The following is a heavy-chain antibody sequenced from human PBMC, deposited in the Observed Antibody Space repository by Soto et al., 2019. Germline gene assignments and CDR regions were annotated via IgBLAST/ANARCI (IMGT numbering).Heavy chain of an antibody. V-gene: IGHV1-18*04. J-gene: IGHJ4*02. D-gene: IGHD3-3*02. CDR1: GYTFSNYG. CDR3: ARDVPATAAVLWDS. CDR2: ISAYNGNR. Sequence: ASVKVSCKASGYTFSNYGISWLRQAPGQVLEWMGWISAYNGNRDYAQSFQGRVTLTTDTSRNTAYMELRSLTSDDTAVYYCARDVPATAAVLWDSWGQGTQVNVSS.